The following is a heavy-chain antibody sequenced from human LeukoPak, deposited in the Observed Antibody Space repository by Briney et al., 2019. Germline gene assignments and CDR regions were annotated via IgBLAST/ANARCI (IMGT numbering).Heavy chain of an antibody. CDR3: ARVEQWLVRGFDY. J-gene: IGHJ4*02. CDR2: IYSGGST. D-gene: IGHD6-19*01. CDR1: GLTVSSNY. Sequence: GGSLRLSCAASGLTVSSNYMSWVRQAPGKGLEWVSVIYSGGSTYYADSVKGRFTISRDNSKNTLYLQMNSLRAEDTAVYYCARVEQWLVRGFDYWGQGTLVTVSS. V-gene: IGHV3-66*01.